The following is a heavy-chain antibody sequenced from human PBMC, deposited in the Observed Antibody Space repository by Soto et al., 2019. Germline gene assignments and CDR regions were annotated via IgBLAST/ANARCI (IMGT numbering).Heavy chain of an antibody. CDR1: GGSFSGYY. CDR3: ARSPGDPYGMDV. D-gene: IGHD3-16*01. J-gene: IGHJ6*02. Sequence: SETLSLTCAVYGGSFSGYYWSWIRQPPGKGLEWIGEINHSGSTNYNPSLKSRVTISVDTSKNQFSLRLSSVTAADTAVYYCARSPGDPYGMDVWGQGTTVTVSS. V-gene: IGHV4-34*01. CDR2: INHSGST.